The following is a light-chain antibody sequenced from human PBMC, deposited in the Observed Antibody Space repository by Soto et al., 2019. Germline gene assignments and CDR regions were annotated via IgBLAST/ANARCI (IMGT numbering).Light chain of an antibody. CDR1: SSDVGGYNY. CDR2: EGS. Sequence: QSVLTQPPSASGSPGQSVTISCTGTSSDVGGYNYVSWYQQHPGKAPKLMISEGSKRPSGVPDRFSGSKSGNTASLTVSGLQAEDEADYYCSSFAGNNNLVFGGGTKLTV. V-gene: IGLV2-8*01. CDR3: SSFAGNNNLV. J-gene: IGLJ2*01.